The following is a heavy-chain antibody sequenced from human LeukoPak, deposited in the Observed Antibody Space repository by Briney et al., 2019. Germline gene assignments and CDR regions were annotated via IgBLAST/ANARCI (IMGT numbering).Heavy chain of an antibody. CDR1: GLAFSSFW. V-gene: IGHV3-7*01. Sequence: GGSLRLSCAASGLAFSSFWMSWARQAPGRGPECVANIKQDGSEKYYADSVKGRFSISRDNAKSSLYLQMNSLRAEDTAVYYCANHLACRSHNCPSFDEWGQGTLVTVSS. CDR2: IKQDGSEK. J-gene: IGHJ4*02. CDR3: ANHLACRSHNCPSFDE. D-gene: IGHD2-2*01.